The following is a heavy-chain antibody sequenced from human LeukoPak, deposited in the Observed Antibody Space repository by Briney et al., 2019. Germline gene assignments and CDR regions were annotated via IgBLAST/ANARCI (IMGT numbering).Heavy chain of an antibody. CDR3: ARGIDY. CDR2: ISGSGGST. Sequence: GGSLRFSCAASGFTFSSYAMSWVRQAPGKGLEWVSAISGSGGSTYYADSVKGRFTISRDTSKNMVFLQMNSLRVEDTAVYYCARGIDYWGRGTLVTVSS. V-gene: IGHV3-23*01. J-gene: IGHJ4*02. CDR1: GFTFSSYA.